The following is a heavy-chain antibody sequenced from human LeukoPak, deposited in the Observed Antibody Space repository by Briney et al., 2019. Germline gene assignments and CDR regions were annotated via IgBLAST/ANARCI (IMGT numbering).Heavy chain of an antibody. CDR1: GGSISRSAHY. CDR2: IFYSGST. CDR3: ARESPKTYYDILTGYYKSSAEMDV. D-gene: IGHD3-9*01. V-gene: IGHV4-39*07. J-gene: IGHJ6*04. Sequence: PSETLSLTCTVSGGSISRSAHYWGWIRQPPGKGLEWIGDIFYSGSTYYSPSLKSRVTISVDTSKNQFSLKLSSVTAADTAVYYCARESPKTYYDILTGYYKSSAEMDVWGKGTTVTVSS.